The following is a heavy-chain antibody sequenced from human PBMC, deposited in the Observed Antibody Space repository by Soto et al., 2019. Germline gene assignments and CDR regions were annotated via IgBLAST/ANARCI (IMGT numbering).Heavy chain of an antibody. D-gene: IGHD2-21*01. V-gene: IGHV4-4*02. CDR1: GDSVSSDIW. CDR3: ARQFVILPPS. CDR2: GHHSAGV. J-gene: IGHJ6*02. Sequence: QVQLQEAGPGVGNPSGRLSLTCAVSGDSVSSDIWWNWVRQPPGKALEGIGEGHHSAGVAYNPPLKSRVTISLDKSYNQFSLTLPSVTAADPAVYYCARQFVILPPSWGQGITVIVSS.